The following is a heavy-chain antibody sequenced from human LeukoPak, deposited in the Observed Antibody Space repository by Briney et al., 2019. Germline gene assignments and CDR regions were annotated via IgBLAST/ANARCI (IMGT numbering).Heavy chain of an antibody. Sequence: PGGSLRLSCAASGFTFNTYAMHWVRQAPGKGLIWVSSINGAGSDTYYADSVKGRFSISRDNSRRTLYLQKSSLRAEDTAIYYCVVSDFWSGYYDHNWFDPWGQGILVTVSS. CDR2: INGAGSDT. CDR3: VVSDFWSGYYDHNWFDP. CDR1: GFTFNTYA. D-gene: IGHD3-3*01. V-gene: IGHV3-23*01. J-gene: IGHJ5*02.